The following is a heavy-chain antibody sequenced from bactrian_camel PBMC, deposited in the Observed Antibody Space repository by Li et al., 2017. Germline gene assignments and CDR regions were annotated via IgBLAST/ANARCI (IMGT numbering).Heavy chain of an antibody. CDR1: GCTYSSNC. Sequence: DVQLVESGGGSVQAGGSLRLSCAASGCTYSSNCIGWFRQAPGKEREGVAGISAGGISTWSADSVVGRFTISHDDAKNTVYLQLNSLKPDDTAMHYCASSSQDGVAFIETTTDMNLADFRYWGQGTQVTVS. J-gene: IGHJ6*01. D-gene: IGHD5*01. CDR3: ASSSQDGVAFIETTTDMNLADFRY. V-gene: IGHV3S40*01. CDR2: ISAGGIST.